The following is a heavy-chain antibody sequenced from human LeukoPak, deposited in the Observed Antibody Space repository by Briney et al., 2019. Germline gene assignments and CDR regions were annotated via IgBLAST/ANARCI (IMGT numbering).Heavy chain of an antibody. D-gene: IGHD3-10*01. CDR2: IYPGDSDT. CDR1: GYSLTSYW. V-gene: IGHV5-51*01. Sequence: GESLKISCKGSGYSLTSYWVGWVRQMPGKGLEWMGIIYPGDSDTRYSPSFQGQVTISADKSISTAYLQWSSLKASDTAMYYCALLWFGEFDTFDYWGQGTLVTVSS. J-gene: IGHJ4*02. CDR3: ALLWFGEFDTFDY.